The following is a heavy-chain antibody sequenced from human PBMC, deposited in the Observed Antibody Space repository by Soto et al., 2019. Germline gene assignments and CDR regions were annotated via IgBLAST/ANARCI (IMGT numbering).Heavy chain of an antibody. D-gene: IGHD3-16*01. CDR2: INPDSGDT. CDR1: GYSFVRYY. V-gene: IGHV1-2*02. Sequence: QVQLGQSGAEVKKPGASVKISCKASGYSFVRYYIHWVRQAPGQGLEWMGWINPDSGDTSYQERFQGRVTMTRDTSLNTAYMDVTGLTSDDTAIYFCARMASFGTLNWFDPWGQGTLVTVSS. J-gene: IGHJ5*02. CDR3: ARMASFGTLNWFDP.